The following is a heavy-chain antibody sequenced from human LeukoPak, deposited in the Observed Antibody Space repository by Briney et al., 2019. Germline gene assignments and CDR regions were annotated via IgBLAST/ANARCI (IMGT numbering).Heavy chain of an antibody. V-gene: IGHV4-59*01. J-gene: IGHJ4*02. CDR1: GGSISRYY. D-gene: IGHD6-13*01. CDR2: IYYSGST. CDR3: ASHIAAAAFDY. Sequence: PSETLSLTCTVSGGSISRYYWSWIRQPPGKGLEWIGYIYYSGSTSYNPSLKSRVTISLDTSKNQFSLKLTSVTAADTAVYYCASHIAAAAFDYWGQGTLVTVSS.